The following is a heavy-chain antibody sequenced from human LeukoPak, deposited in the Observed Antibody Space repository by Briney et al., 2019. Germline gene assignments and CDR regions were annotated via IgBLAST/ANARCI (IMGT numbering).Heavy chain of an antibody. D-gene: IGHD3-22*01. CDR2: IRYDGSNK. CDR1: GFTFSSYG. Sequence: PGGSLRLSCAASGFTFSSYGMHWVRQAPGKGLEWVAFIRYDGSNKFYAESVKGRITISRDNSKNTLYLQMNSLRAEDTAVYSCAKGSLYCSYSSCYLGDAFDIWGQGTMVTVSS. CDR3: AKGSLYCSYSSCYLGDAFDI. J-gene: IGHJ3*02. V-gene: IGHV3-30*02.